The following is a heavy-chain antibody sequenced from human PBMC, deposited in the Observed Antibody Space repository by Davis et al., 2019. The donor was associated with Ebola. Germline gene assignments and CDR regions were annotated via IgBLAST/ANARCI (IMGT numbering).Heavy chain of an antibody. CDR2: ISYDGSNK. CDR3: ARSGLSFGVVKYHYGMDV. J-gene: IGHJ6*04. Sequence: GESLKISCAASGFTFSSYAMHWVRQAPGKGLEWVAVISYDGSNKYYADSVKGRFTISRDNSKKTMYLQMNSLRGEDTAVYYCARSGLSFGVVKYHYGMDVWGKGTTVTVSS. V-gene: IGHV3-30*04. D-gene: IGHD3-3*01. CDR1: GFTFSSYA.